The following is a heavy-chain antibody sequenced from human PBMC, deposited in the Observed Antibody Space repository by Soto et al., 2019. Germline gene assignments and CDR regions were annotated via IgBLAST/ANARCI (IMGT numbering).Heavy chain of an antibody. D-gene: IGHD3-9*01. CDR3: ARDDLFCAFDI. CDR1: GGTFSSYI. V-gene: IGHV3-21*01. Sequence: PGGSLRLCCAASGGTFSSYIMNWVRQAPGKGLEWVSSISSSSSYIYYADSVKGRFTISRDNAKNSLYLQMNSLRAEDTAVYYCARDDLFCAFDIWGQRTTVTVSS. CDR2: ISSSSSYI. J-gene: IGHJ3*02.